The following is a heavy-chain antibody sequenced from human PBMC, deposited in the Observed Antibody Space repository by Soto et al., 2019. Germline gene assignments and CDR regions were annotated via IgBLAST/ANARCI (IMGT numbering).Heavy chain of an antibody. Sequence: SVKVSSTASGVTIISYAISWVRQATGQGLEWMGGIIPIFGTANYAQKFQGRVTITADKSTSTAYMELSSLRSEDTAVYYCATGPLDAAAAHYFDHRCQGTPGTVSS. CDR1: GVTIISYA. D-gene: IGHD6-13*01. CDR2: IIPIFGTA. J-gene: IGHJ4*02. CDR3: ATGPLDAAAAHYFDH. V-gene: IGHV1-69*06.